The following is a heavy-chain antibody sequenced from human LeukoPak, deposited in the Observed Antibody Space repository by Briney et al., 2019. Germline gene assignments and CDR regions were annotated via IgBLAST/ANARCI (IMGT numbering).Heavy chain of an antibody. CDR3: ARAVRGVRGVYSGMDV. Sequence: ASVKVSCKASGYTFTSYAMHWVRQAPGQRLEWMGWINAGNGNTKYSQKFQGRVTITRDTSASTAYMELSSLRSEDTAVYYCARAVRGVRGVYSGMDVWGQGTTVTVSS. CDR2: INAGNGNT. V-gene: IGHV1-3*01. CDR1: GYTFTSYA. D-gene: IGHD3-10*01. J-gene: IGHJ6*02.